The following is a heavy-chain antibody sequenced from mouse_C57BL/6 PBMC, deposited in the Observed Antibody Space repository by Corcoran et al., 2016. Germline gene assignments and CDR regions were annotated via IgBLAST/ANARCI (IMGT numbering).Heavy chain of an antibody. J-gene: IGHJ4*01. Sequence: EVQLQQSGPELVKPGASVKISCKASGYTFTDYYMNWVKQSHGKSLEWIGDINPNNGGTSYNQKFKGKATLTVDKSSSTAYMELRSLTSEDSAVYYCAREGAYYSNYFSMDYWGQGTAVTVSS. V-gene: IGHV1-26*01. CDR3: AREGAYYSNYFSMDY. CDR2: INPNNGGT. D-gene: IGHD2-5*01. CDR1: GYTFTDYY.